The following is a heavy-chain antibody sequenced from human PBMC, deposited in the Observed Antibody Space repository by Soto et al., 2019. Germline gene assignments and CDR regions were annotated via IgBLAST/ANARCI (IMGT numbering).Heavy chain of an antibody. D-gene: IGHD2-21*01. Sequence: SETLSLTCTVSGVSIHNSHSFWAWIRQPPGKGLQFIASVYHNGGAHYNSSLKSRVTISVDTANNQVPLRMRSLTAADTAFYYCGRVVEGATRHTDPDSWGQGILVTVSS. CDR1: GVSIHNSHSF. CDR2: VYHNGGA. J-gene: IGHJ5*01. V-gene: IGHV4-39*01. CDR3: GRVVEGATRHTDPDS.